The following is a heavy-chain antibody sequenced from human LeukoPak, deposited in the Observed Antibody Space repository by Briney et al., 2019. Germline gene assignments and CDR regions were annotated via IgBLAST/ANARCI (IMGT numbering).Heavy chain of an antibody. J-gene: IGHJ4*02. CDR1: GYTFTSYG. D-gene: IGHD3-22*01. CDR2: ISAYNGNT. V-gene: IGHV1-18*01. CDR3: ARVRPTTYSSGYYYVDY. Sequence: ASVKVSCKASGYTFTSYGISWVRQAPGQGLEWMGWISAYNGNTNYAQKFQGRVTMTTDTSTSTAYMELRSLRSDDTAVYYCARVRPTTYSSGYYYVDYWGQGTLVTVSS.